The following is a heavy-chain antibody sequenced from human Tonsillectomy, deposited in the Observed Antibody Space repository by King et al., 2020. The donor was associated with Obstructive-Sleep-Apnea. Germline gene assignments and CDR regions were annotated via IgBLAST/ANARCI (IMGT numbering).Heavy chain of an antibody. Sequence: VQLVESGGGLVKPGGSLRLSCAASGFTFGDYYMSWIRQAPGRGLEWVSHISSSSSFTMYADSVKGRFTLSRDSAKNSLYLQMNSLRAEDTGVYFCARYCTGGSCSYSYFGLDVWGKGTTVTVSS. V-gene: IGHV3-11*06. D-gene: IGHD2-15*01. J-gene: IGHJ6*04. CDR3: ARYCTGGSCSYSYFGLDV. CDR2: ISSSSSFT. CDR1: GFTFGDYY.